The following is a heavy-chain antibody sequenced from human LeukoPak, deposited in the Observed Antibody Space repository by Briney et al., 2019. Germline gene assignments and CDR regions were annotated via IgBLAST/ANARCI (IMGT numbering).Heavy chain of an antibody. Sequence: SETLSLTCAVYGGSFSGYYWTWIRQPPGKGLEWIGEIYHSGSSNYNPSLKSRVTISVDTSKNQFSLKLTSVTAADTAVYYCARGHSPVTTKVSYFQHWGQGTLVTVSS. CDR3: ARGHSPVTTKVSYFQH. D-gene: IGHD4-17*01. V-gene: IGHV4-34*01. CDR1: GGSFSGYY. CDR2: IYHSGSS. J-gene: IGHJ1*01.